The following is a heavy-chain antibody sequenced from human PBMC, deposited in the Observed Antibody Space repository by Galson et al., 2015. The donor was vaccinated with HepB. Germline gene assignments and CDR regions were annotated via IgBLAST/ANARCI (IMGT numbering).Heavy chain of an antibody. CDR3: ARFNGGKAGVDY. V-gene: IGHV3-53*01. J-gene: IGHJ4*02. Sequence: LRLSCAASGFTVSSNYMSWVRQAPGKGLEWVSVVYSGGSTYYADSVKGRFSISRDNSKNKLYLQMNSLRAEDTAVYYCARFNGGKAGVDYWGQGTLVTVSS. CDR1: GFTVSSNY. CDR2: VYSGGST. D-gene: IGHD2-15*01.